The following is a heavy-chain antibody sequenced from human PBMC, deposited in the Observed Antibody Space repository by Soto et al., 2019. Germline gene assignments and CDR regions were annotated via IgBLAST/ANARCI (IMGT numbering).Heavy chain of an antibody. CDR1: GYTFTSYG. V-gene: IGHV1-18*04. CDR2: ISAYNGNT. D-gene: IGHD6-19*01. CDR3: AREYRWQWLVRGGYYFDY. J-gene: IGHJ4*02. Sequence: RASVKVSCKASGYTFTSYGISWVRQAPGQGLEWMGWISAYNGNTNYAQKLQGRVTMTTDTSTSTAYMELRSLRSDDTAVYYCAREYRWQWLVRGGYYFDYWGQGTLVTVSS.